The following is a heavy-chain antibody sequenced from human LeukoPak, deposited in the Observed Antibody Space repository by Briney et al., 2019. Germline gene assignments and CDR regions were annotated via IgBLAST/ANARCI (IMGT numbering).Heavy chain of an antibody. CDR2: IWYDGSNK. CDR3: AKVFAIRQQLVQGIDY. Sequence: GGSLRLSCAASGFTFSSYGMHWVRQAPGKGLEWVAVIWYDGSNKYYADSVKGRFTISRDNSKNTLYLQMNSLRAEDTAVYYCAKVFAIRQQLVQGIDYWGQGTLVTVSS. J-gene: IGHJ4*02. D-gene: IGHD6-13*01. CDR1: GFTFSSYG. V-gene: IGHV3-30*02.